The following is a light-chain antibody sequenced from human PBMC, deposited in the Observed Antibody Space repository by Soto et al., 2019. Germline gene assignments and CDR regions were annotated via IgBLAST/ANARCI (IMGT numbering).Light chain of an antibody. V-gene: IGLV2-11*01. CDR1: SSDVGGYNY. Sequence: QSALTQPRSVSGSPGQSVTISCTGTSSDVGGYNYVSWYQQHPGKAPKVMIYDVSERPSGVPVRFSGSKSGNTASLTISGLQAEYEADYYCCSYAGSPRYVFGTGTKLTVL. CDR2: DVS. CDR3: CSYAGSPRYV. J-gene: IGLJ1*01.